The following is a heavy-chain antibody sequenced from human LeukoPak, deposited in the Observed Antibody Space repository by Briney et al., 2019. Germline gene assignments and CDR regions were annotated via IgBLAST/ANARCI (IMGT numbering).Heavy chain of an antibody. D-gene: IGHD6-19*01. CDR3: ARDHGDQQWLGNDAFDI. Sequence: SETLSLTCAVYGGSFSGYYWSWIRQPPGEGLEWIGEINHSGSTNYNPSLKSRVTISVDTSKNQFSLKLSSVTAADTAVYYCARDHGDQQWLGNDAFDIWGQGTMVTVSS. J-gene: IGHJ3*02. V-gene: IGHV4-34*01. CDR2: INHSGST. CDR1: GGSFSGYY.